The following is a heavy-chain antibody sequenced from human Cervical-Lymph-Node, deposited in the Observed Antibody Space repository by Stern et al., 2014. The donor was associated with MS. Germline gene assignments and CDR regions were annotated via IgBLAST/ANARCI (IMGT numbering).Heavy chain of an antibody. J-gene: IGHJ5*02. V-gene: IGHV1-69*01. D-gene: IGHD6-13*01. CDR2: SLPVFGTP. Sequence: QLVQSGAEVTKPGSSVKVSCKASGGTFSKFPSSWVRQAPGQGLEWMGGSLPVFGTPTYAQEFRGRVTIPADVSTSTVYMELSSLRSDDTAVYYCALSSETSDRWYSLGYDLWGQGTLVTVSS. CDR3: ALSSETSDRWYSLGYDL. CDR1: GGTFSKFP.